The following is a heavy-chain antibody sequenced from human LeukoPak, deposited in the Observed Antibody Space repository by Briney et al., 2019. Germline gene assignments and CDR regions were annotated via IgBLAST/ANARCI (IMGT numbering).Heavy chain of an antibody. J-gene: IGHJ6*03. CDR1: GYTFTGYY. V-gene: IGHV1-2*02. CDR3: ASGPKSHYYYYMDV. CDR2: INPNSGGT. Sequence: GASVKVSCKASGYTFTGYYMHWVRQAPGQGLEWMGWINPNSGGTNYAQKFQGGVTMTRDTSISTAYMELSRLRSDDTAVYYCASGPKSHYYYYMDVWGKGTTVTVSS.